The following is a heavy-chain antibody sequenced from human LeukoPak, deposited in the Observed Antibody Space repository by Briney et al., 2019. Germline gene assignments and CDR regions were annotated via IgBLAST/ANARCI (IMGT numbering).Heavy chain of an antibody. Sequence: RGSLRLSCAASGFTFSSYWMHWVRQAPGKGLEWVAVISYDGSYKYYADSVKGRFTISRDNSKNTLYLQMNSLRAEDTAVYYCAKDLVVLLWFGELSYMDVWGKGTTVTISS. CDR1: GFTFSSYW. J-gene: IGHJ6*03. CDR3: AKDLVVLLWFGELSYMDV. V-gene: IGHV3-30*18. CDR2: ISYDGSYK. D-gene: IGHD3-10*01.